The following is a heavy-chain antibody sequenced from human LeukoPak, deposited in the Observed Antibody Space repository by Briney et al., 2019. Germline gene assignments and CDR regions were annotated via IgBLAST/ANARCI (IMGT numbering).Heavy chain of an antibody. CDR3: ARDRESGSDFDY. D-gene: IGHD1-26*01. CDR1: GFTFSNYW. V-gene: IGHV3-74*01. CDR2: INSDGSIT. J-gene: IGHJ4*02. Sequence: GGSLRLSCAASGFTFSNYWMHWVRQAPGKGLVWVSLINSDGSITNYADSVKGRFTISRDNAKNTLYLQKNSLRAEDTAVYYCARDRESGSDFDYWGQGTLVTVSS.